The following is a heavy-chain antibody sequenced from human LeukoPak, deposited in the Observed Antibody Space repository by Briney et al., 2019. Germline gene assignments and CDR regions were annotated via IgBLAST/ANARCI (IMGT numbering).Heavy chain of an antibody. V-gene: IGHV1-18*01. Sequence: ASVKVSCRASGYTFTSYGISWVRQAPGQGLEWMGWISAYNGNTNYAQKLQGRVTMTTDTSTSTAYMELRSLRSDDTAVYYCARSYYYDSSGYKQGLDYWGQGTLVTVSS. J-gene: IGHJ4*02. D-gene: IGHD3-22*01. CDR3: ARSYYYDSSGYKQGLDY. CDR1: GYTFTSYG. CDR2: ISAYNGNT.